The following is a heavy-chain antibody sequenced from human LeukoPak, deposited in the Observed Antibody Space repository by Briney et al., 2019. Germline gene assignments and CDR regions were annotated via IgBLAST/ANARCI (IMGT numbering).Heavy chain of an antibody. CDR2: ISSNGGST. Sequence: HGGSLRLSCAASGFTFSSYAMHWVRQAPGKGLEYVSAISSNGGSTYYANSVKGRFTISRDNSKNTLYLQMGSLRAEDMAVYYCARDRRPGGNGWYYFDYWGQGTLVTVSS. D-gene: IGHD4-23*01. CDR1: GFTFSSYA. V-gene: IGHV3-64*01. CDR3: ARDRRPGGNGWYYFDY. J-gene: IGHJ4*02.